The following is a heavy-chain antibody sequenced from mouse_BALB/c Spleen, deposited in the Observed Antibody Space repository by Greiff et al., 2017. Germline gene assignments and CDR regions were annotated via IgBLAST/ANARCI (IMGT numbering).Heavy chain of an antibody. CDR2: ISYDGSN. J-gene: IGHJ3*01. V-gene: IGHV3-6*02. D-gene: IGHD2-4*01. CDR1: GYSITSGYY. Sequence: EVQRVESGPGLVKPSQSLSLTCSVTGYSITSGYYWNWIRQFPGNKLEWMGYISYDGSNNYNPSLKNRISITRDTSKNQFFLKLNSVTTEDTATYYCARSTMMTRGWFAYWGQGTLVTVSA. CDR3: ARSTMMTRGWFAY.